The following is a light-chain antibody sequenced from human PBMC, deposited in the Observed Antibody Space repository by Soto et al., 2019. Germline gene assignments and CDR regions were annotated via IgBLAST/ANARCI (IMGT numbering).Light chain of an antibody. V-gene: IGLV1-44*01. CDR2: SNN. J-gene: IGLJ1*01. CDR3: AAWDASLNGYV. CDR1: SSNIGSNT. Sequence: ALTQPPSASGTPGQRVTISCSGSSSNIGSNTVNWYQQLPGTAPKLLIYSNNQRPSGVPDRFSGSKSGTSASLAISGLQSEDEADYYCAAWDASLNGYVFGTGTKVTVL.